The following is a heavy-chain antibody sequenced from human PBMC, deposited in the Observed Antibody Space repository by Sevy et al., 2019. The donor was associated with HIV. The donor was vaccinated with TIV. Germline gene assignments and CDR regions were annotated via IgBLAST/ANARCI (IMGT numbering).Heavy chain of an antibody. CDR2: IKSKTDGGTT. CDR1: GFTFSKAW. Sequence: GGSLRLSCAASGFTFSKAWMSWVRQAPGKGLEWVGRIKSKTDGGTTDYAAPVKGRFTISRDDSKNTLYLQMNSLKTEDTAVYYCTIEGGSGGSCYPWYWGQGTLVTVSS. V-gene: IGHV3-15*01. CDR3: TIEGGSGGSCYPWY. D-gene: IGHD2-15*01. J-gene: IGHJ4*02.